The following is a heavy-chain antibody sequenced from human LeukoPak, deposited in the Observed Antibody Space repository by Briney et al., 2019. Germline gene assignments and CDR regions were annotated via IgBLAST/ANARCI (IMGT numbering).Heavy chain of an antibody. CDR1: GFTFGDDG. Sequence: GGSLRLSCTASGFTFGDDGMSWFRQAPGKGLEWVSVIYSGGNTYYADSVKGRFTISRDNSKNTLYVQMNSLRAEDTAVYYCARESPYSLDYWGQGTLVTASS. J-gene: IGHJ4*02. CDR3: ARESPYSLDY. CDR2: IYSGGNT. V-gene: IGHV3-53*01. D-gene: IGHD2-15*01.